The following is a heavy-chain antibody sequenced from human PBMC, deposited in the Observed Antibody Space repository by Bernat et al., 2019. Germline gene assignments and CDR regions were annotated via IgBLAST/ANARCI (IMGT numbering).Heavy chain of an antibody. V-gene: IGHV3-33*01. J-gene: IGHJ4*02. CDR2: IWYDGSNK. Sequence: QVQLVESGGGVVQPGRSLRLSCTTSGFTFGSYGMHWVRQAPGKGLEWGAVIWYDGSNKYYADSVKGRFTISRDNSKNMLYLQMNSLRAEDTAFYYCARDLAAAGGLDYWGQGTLVTVSS. CDR3: ARDLAAAGGLDY. D-gene: IGHD6-13*01. CDR1: GFTFGSYG.